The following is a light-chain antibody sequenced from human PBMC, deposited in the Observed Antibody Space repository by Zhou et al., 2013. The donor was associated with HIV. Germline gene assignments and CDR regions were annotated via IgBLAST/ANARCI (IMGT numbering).Light chain of an antibody. CDR2: GAS. Sequence: EIVMTQSPGTLSVSPGERATLSCRASQSVSSNLAWYQQKPGQAPRLLIYGASSRATGIPDRFSGSGSGTDFTLTISRLEPEDFAVYYCQQYGSSPPLTFGGGTKVEIK. CDR1: QSVSSN. CDR3: QQYGSSPPLT. V-gene: IGKV3-20*01. J-gene: IGKJ4*01.